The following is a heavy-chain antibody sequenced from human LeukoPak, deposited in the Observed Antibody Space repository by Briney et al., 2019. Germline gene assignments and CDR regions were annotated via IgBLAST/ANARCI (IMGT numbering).Heavy chain of an antibody. J-gene: IGHJ4*02. CDR2: IRTTAEGAKYA. Sequence: GGSLRLSCAISGFSFTDYPMNWVRHAPAKGLEGISNIRTTAEGAKYAYYADSVKGRVTISRDDGKKTLYLHMNSLRDDDTAVYYCATDQRYAFDYWGQGILVTVSS. V-gene: IGHV3-48*02. CDR3: ATDQRYAFDY. D-gene: IGHD3-9*01. CDR1: GFSFTDYP.